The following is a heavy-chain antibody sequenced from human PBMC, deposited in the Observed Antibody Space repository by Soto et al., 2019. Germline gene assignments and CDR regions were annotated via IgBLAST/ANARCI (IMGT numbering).Heavy chain of an antibody. V-gene: IGHV3-11*01. Sequence: GGSLRLSCAASGFTFSDYYMSWIRQAPGKGLEWVSYISSSGSTIYYADSVKGRFTISRDNAKNSLYLQMNSLRAEDTAVYYCARVVRYFDWLLYYYYGMDVWGQGTTVTVSS. CDR2: ISSSGSTI. D-gene: IGHD3-9*01. CDR1: GFTFSDYY. J-gene: IGHJ6*02. CDR3: ARVVRYFDWLLYYYYGMDV.